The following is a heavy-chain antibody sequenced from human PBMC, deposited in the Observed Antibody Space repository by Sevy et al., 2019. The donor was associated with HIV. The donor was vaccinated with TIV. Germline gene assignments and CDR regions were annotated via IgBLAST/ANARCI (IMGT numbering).Heavy chain of an antibody. D-gene: IGHD3-10*01. CDR1: GYTFTGYY. V-gene: IGHV1-2*04. J-gene: IGHJ4*02. CDR3: ARAATMVRGVPLDY. CDR2: INPNSGGT. Sequence: ASVKVSCKASGYTFTGYYMHWVRQAPGQGLEWMGWINPNSGGTNYEQKFQGWVTMTRDTSISTAYMELSRLRSDDTAVYYCARAATMVRGVPLDYWGQGTLVTVSS.